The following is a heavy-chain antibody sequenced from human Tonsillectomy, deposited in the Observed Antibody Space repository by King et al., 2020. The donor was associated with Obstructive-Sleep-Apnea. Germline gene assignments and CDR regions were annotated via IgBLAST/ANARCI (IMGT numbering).Heavy chain of an antibody. CDR1: GGSFSGYY. Sequence: QVQLQQWGAGLLKPSETLSLTCAVYGGSFSGYYWSWIRQPPGKGLEWIGEINHSGSTNYNPSLKSRVTISVDTSKNQFSLKLSFVTAADTAVYYCARILSYYFDYWGQGTLVTVSS. D-gene: IGHD3-10*01. CDR3: ARILSYYFDY. V-gene: IGHV4-34*01. J-gene: IGHJ4*02. CDR2: INHSGST.